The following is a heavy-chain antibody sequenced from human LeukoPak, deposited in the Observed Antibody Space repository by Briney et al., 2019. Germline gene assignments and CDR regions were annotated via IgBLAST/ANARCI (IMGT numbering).Heavy chain of an antibody. CDR1: GGSISSYY. CDR3: ASLSGYDSIVLDY. V-gene: IGHV4-59*08. J-gene: IGHJ4*02. CDR2: IYYSGST. D-gene: IGHD5-12*01. Sequence: SETLSLTCTVSGGSISSYYWSWIRQPPGKGLEWIGYIYYSGSTNYNPSLKSRVTISVDTSKNQFSLKLSSVTAADTAVYYCASLSGYDSIVLDYWGQGTLVTVSS.